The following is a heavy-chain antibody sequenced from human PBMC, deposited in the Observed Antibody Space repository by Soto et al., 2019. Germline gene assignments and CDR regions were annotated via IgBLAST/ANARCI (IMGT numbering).Heavy chain of an antibody. CDR2: IIPIFGTA. CDR3: ARAVRSEAAAADYYYYYGMDV. V-gene: IGHV1-69*01. CDR1: GGTFSSYA. Sequence: QVQLVQSGAEVKKPGSSVKVSCKASGGTFSSYAISWVRQAPGQGLEWMGGIIPIFGTANYAQKFQGRVTITADESTSTAYMELSSLRSEDTSVYYCARAVRSEAAAADYYYYYGMDVWGQGTTVTVSS. D-gene: IGHD6-13*01. J-gene: IGHJ6*02.